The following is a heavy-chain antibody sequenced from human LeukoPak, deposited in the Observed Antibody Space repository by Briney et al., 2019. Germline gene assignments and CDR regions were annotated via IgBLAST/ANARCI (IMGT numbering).Heavy chain of an antibody. CDR1: GGSFSGYY. D-gene: IGHD6-13*01. J-gene: IGHJ3*02. CDR3: ARVGYSSSWSLNDI. CDR2: INHSGST. Sequence: KPSETLSLTCAVYGGSFSGYYWSWIRQPPVKGLEWIGEINHSGSTNYNPSLKSRVTISVDTSKNQFSLKLSSVTAADTAVYYCARVGYSSSWSLNDIWGQGTMVTVSS. V-gene: IGHV4-34*01.